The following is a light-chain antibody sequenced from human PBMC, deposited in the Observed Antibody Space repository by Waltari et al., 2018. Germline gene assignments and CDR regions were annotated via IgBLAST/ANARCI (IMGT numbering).Light chain of an antibody. J-gene: IGLJ2*01. CDR1: MIGGNS. CDR3: QVWDDNGAF. Sequence: SYVLTQPPSVSVAPGHTASISCGGNMIGGNSVQWYRQKPGQAPVLGVYDESVRPSGIPERFSGSNSANTATLSISRVEAGDEAAYYCQVWDDNGAFFGGGTKLTVL. V-gene: IGLV3-21*02. CDR2: DES.